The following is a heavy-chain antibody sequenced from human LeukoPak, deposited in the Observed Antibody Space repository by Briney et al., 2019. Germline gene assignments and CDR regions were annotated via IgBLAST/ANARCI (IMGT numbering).Heavy chain of an antibody. CDR2: INPSGGST. J-gene: IGHJ4*02. D-gene: IGHD3-10*01. V-gene: IGHV1-46*01. CDR3: ARVDIGTGSGSQFDY. CDR1: GYTFTSYY. Sequence: ASVKVSCKASGYTFTSYYMHWVRQAPGQGLEWMGIINPSGGSTSYAQKFQGRVTMTRDMSTGTVYMELSSLRSEDTAVYYCARVDIGTGSGSQFDYWGQGTLVTVSS.